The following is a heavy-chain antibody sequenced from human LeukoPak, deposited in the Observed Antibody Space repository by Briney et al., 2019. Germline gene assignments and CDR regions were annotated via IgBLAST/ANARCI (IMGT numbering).Heavy chain of an antibody. CDR1: GGSISSYY. V-gene: IGHV4-4*07. Sequence: SETLSLTCTVSGGSISSYYWSWIRQPAGKGLEWIGRIYTSGSTNYNPSLKSRVTMSVDTSKNQFSLKLSSVTAADTAVYYCAREFTMVRGDDAFDIWGQGTMVTLSS. CDR3: AREFTMVRGDDAFDI. CDR2: IYTSGST. D-gene: IGHD3-10*01. J-gene: IGHJ3*02.